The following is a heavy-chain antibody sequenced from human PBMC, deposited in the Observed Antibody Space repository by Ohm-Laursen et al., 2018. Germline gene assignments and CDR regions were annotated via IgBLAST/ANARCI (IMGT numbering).Heavy chain of an antibody. V-gene: IGHV4-38-2*02. Sequence: PSDTLSLTCAVSGYSISSGYYWGWIRQPPGKGLEWIGSIYHSGSTYYNPSLKSRVTISVDTSKNQFSLKLSSVTAADTAVYYCARDLIAAAGTLSWFDPWGQGTLVTVSS. CDR1: GYSISSGYY. CDR3: ARDLIAAAGTLSWFDP. J-gene: IGHJ5*02. CDR2: IYHSGST. D-gene: IGHD6-13*01.